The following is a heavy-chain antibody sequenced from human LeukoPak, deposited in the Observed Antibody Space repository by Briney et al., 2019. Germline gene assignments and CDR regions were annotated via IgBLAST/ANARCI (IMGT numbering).Heavy chain of an antibody. D-gene: IGHD6-13*01. J-gene: IGHJ4*02. Sequence: GGSLRLSCAGSGFTFSSYGMHWVRQAPGKGLEWVAVISYDGGNKYHADSVKGRFTISRDNSKNTLHLQMNSLRVEDTAVYYCAKDQTGYSSSWYLGDFDYWGQGTLVTVSS. CDR3: AKDQTGYSSSWYLGDFDY. V-gene: IGHV3-30*18. CDR2: ISYDGGNK. CDR1: GFTFSSYG.